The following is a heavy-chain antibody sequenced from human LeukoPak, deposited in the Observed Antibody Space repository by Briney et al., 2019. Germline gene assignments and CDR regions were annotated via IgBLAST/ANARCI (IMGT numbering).Heavy chain of an antibody. CDR1: GYTFTVYG. J-gene: IGHJ4*02. D-gene: IGHD4-17*01. CDR2: ISAYNGNT. V-gene: IGHV1-18*01. Sequence: GASVNVSFKASGYTFTVYGISWVRQAPGQGLEWMGWISAYNGNTNYAQKLQGRVTMTTDTSTSTAYMELRSLRPDDTAVYYCARDRAYGDYVDYWGQGTLVTVSS. CDR3: ARDRAYGDYVDY.